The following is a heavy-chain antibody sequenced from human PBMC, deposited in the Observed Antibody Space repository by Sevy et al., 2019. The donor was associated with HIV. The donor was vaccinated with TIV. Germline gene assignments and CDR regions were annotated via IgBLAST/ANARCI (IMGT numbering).Heavy chain of an antibody. CDR1: GGSISSGGYY. Sequence: SETLSLTCTVSGGSISSGGYYWSWIRQHPGKGLEWIGYIYYSGSTYYNPSLKSRVTISVDTSKNQFSLKLGSVTAADTAVYYCARDGGVSGAFDIWGQGTMVTVSS. J-gene: IGHJ3*02. CDR2: IYYSGST. D-gene: IGHD2-8*02. CDR3: ARDGGVSGAFDI. V-gene: IGHV4-31*03.